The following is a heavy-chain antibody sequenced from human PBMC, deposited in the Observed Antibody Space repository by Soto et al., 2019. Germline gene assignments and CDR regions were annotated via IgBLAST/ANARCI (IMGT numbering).Heavy chain of an antibody. CDR2: INHSGST. Sequence: SETLSLTCAVYGGSFSGYYWSWIRQPPGKGLEWIGEINHSGSTNYNPSLKSRVTISVDTSKNQFSLKLSSVTAADTAVYYCARGSRITMVRGVNRFDPWGQGTPVTVSS. J-gene: IGHJ5*02. D-gene: IGHD3-10*01. CDR3: ARGSRITMVRGVNRFDP. CDR1: GGSFSGYY. V-gene: IGHV4-34*01.